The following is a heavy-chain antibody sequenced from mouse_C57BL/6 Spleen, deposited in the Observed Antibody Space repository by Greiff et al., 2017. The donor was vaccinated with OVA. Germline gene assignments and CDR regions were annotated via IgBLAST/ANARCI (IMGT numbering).Heavy chain of an antibody. CDR2: IYPGSGNT. J-gene: IGHJ4*01. V-gene: IGHV1-76*01. D-gene: IGHD2-1*01. CDR1: GYTFTDYY. Sequence: QVQLQQSGAELVRPGASVKLSCKASGYTFTDYYINWVKQRPGQGLEWIARIYPGSGNTYYNEKFKGKATLTAEKSSSTAYMQLSSLTSEDSAVYFCARGGNYFYAMDYWGQGTSVTVSS. CDR3: ARGGNYFYAMDY.